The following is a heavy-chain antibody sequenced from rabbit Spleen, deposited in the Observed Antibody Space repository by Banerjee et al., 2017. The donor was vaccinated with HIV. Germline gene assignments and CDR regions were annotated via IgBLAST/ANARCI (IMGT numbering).Heavy chain of an antibody. CDR3: ARSPTSDGTLDL. CDR2: IYAGVSGRA. J-gene: IGHJ3*01. CDR1: GIDFSSYY. V-gene: IGHV1S45*01. Sequence: QQQLEESGGGLVKPGGTLTLTCKASGIDFSSYYMCWVRQTPGKGLEWIACIYAGVSGRAYYASWAKGRFTISKTSSTTVTLQMTSLTVADTATYFCARSPTSDGTLDLWGQGTLVTVS. D-gene: IGHD5-1*01.